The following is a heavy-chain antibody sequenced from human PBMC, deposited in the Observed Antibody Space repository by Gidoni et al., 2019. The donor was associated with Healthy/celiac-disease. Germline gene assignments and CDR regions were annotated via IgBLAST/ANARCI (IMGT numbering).Heavy chain of an antibody. Sequence: QVQLVQSGAEVKKPGASVKVSCKASGYTFTSYYMHWVRQAPGQGLEWMGIINPSGGSTSYAQKFQGRVTMTRDTSTSTVYMELSSLRSEDTAVYYCATSYVDTAMVGYWGQGTLVTVSS. CDR3: ATSYVDTAMVGY. J-gene: IGHJ4*02. CDR1: GYTFTSYY. CDR2: INPSGGST. D-gene: IGHD5-18*01. V-gene: IGHV1-46*01.